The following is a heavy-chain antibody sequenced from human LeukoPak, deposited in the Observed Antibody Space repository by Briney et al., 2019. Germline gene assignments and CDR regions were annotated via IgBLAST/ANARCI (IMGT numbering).Heavy chain of an antibody. CDR1: GGSISSYY. D-gene: IGHD2-15*01. CDR2: INHSGST. Sequence: SETLSLTCTVSGGSISSYYWSWIRQPPGKGLEWIGEINHSGSTNYNPSLKSRVTISVDTSKNQFSLKLSSVTAADTAVYYCTRVRAVVVVAATRNWFDPWGQGTLVTVSS. J-gene: IGHJ5*02. V-gene: IGHV4-34*01. CDR3: TRVRAVVVVAATRNWFDP.